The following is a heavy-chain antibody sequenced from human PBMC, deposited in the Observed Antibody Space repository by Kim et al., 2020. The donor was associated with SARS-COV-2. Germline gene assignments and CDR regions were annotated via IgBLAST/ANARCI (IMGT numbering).Heavy chain of an antibody. CDR2: FDPDDGET. CDR3: ATDGGMYPGYDHDAFDI. J-gene: IGHJ3*02. V-gene: IGHV1-24*01. D-gene: IGHD5-12*01. Sequence: ASVKVSCKVSGYTLTESSMHWVRQAPGKGFEWMGGFDPDDGETIYAQKFQGRVTLTEDTSTDTAYMELRSLRSEDTAVYYCATDGGMYPGYDHDAFDIWGQGTMVTVSS. CDR1: GYTLTESS.